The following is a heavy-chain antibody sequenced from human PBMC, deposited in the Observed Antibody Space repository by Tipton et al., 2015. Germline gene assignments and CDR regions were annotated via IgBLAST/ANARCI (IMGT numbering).Heavy chain of an antibody. Sequence: TLSLTCDISGDSVSSNRVAWNWSRQSPSRGLEWLGRTYYKSKRYHDYGISVQSRITLTADTSKDQFSLQLNSVTPDDSAVYYCPRDPAYYYGMDVWGQGTTVTVSS. CDR1: GDSVSSNRVA. D-gene: IGHD6-25*01. V-gene: IGHV6-1*01. J-gene: IGHJ6*02. CDR2: TYYKSKRYH. CDR3: PRDPAYYYGMDV.